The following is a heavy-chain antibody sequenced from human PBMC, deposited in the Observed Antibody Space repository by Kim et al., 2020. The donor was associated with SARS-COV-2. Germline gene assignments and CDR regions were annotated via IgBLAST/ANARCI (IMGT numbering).Heavy chain of an antibody. CDR3: ARVEQTWSGYWYYYYYMDV. V-gene: IGHV1-18*01. CDR2: ISAYNGNT. J-gene: IGHJ6*03. Sequence: ASVKVSCKASGYTFTSYGISWVRQAPGQGLEWMGWISAYNGNTNYAQKLQGRVTMTTDTSTSTAYMELRSLRSDDTAVYYCARVEQTWSGYWYYYYYMDVWGKGTTVTVSS. CDR1: GYTFTSYG. D-gene: IGHD3-3*01.